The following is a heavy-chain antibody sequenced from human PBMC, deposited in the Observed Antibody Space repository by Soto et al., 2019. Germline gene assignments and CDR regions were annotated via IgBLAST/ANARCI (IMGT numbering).Heavy chain of an antibody. V-gene: IGHV3-21*01. D-gene: IGHD3-10*01. J-gene: IGHJ6*02. Sequence: GGSLRLSCAASGFTFSSYSMNWVRQAPGKGLEWVSSISSSSSYIYYADSVKGRFTISRDNAKNSLYLQMNSLRAEDTAVYYCARAPLITMPMDVWGQGTTVTVSS. CDR2: ISSSSSYI. CDR3: ARAPLITMPMDV. CDR1: GFTFSSYS.